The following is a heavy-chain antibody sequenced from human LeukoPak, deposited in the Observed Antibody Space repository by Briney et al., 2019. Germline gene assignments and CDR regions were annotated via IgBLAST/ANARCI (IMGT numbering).Heavy chain of an antibody. J-gene: IGHJ4*02. CDR3: ARDGLLWFGDSRTDF. D-gene: IGHD3-10*01. CDR1: GFTFSSYW. CDR2: IKEDGSEK. Sequence: GGSLRLSCAAAGFTFSSYWMSWVRQAPGKGLEWVANIKEDGSEKYYVDSVKGRFTISRDNDKNSLFLQMNSLRAEDTAVYYCARDGLLWFGDSRTDFWGQGTLVTVSS. V-gene: IGHV3-7*01.